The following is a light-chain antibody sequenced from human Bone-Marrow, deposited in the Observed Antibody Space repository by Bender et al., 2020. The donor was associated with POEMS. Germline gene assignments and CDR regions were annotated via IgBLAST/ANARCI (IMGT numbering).Light chain of an antibody. Sequence: QSALTQPASVSGSPGQSITISCAGTSSDVGGYNYVSWYQHHPGSAPKLVIYDVSNRPSGISNRLSGSKSGNTASLTISGLQADDEADYYCSSYTSSSTFVVFGGGTKLTVL. V-gene: IGLV2-14*03. CDR1: SSDVGGYNY. CDR2: DVS. CDR3: SSYTSSSTFVV. J-gene: IGLJ2*01.